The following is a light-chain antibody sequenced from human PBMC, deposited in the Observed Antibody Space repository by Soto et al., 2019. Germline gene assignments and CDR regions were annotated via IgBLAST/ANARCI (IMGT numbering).Light chain of an antibody. CDR3: CSYAGTSFWV. Sequence: QSALTQPASVSGSPGQSITISCTGTSSDVGTYRFVSWYQQHPGKVPTLMIHEGTKRPSGVSNRFSGSKSGNTATLTISGLLPEDEANYYCCSYAGTSFWVFGGGTKVTVL. J-gene: IGLJ3*02. CDR2: EGT. V-gene: IGLV2-23*01. CDR1: SSDVGTYRF.